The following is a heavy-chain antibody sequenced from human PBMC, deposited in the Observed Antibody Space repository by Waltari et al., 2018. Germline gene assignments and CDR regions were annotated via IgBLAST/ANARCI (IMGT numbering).Heavy chain of an antibody. V-gene: IGHV3-21*02. CDR1: GVKLNSYS. Sequence: EVQLVEAGGGLVKPGGSLRLSCAAYGVKLNSYSMNWVRQAPGKGLEWVASIGGNDGSIYYADSVKGRFTVSRDNAKNSLFLQMDSLRGDDTALYYCAREAPNYYYYMDVWGKGTTVTVS. CDR3: AREAPNYYYYMDV. J-gene: IGHJ6*03. CDR2: IGGNDGSI.